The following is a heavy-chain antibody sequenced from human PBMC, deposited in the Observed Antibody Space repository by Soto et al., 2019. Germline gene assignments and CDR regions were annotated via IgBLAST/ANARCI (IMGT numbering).Heavy chain of an antibody. Sequence: SVKVSCKASGGTFSSYTISWVRQAPGQGLEWMGRIIPILGIANYAQKFQGRVTITADKSTSTAYMELSSLRAEDTAVYYCARDGKRFNYIRYDYYNFYMDVWGKGTTVTVSS. CDR3: ARDGKRFNYIRYDYYNFYMDV. D-gene: IGHD4-4*01. CDR1: GGTFSSYT. J-gene: IGHJ6*03. CDR2: IIPILGIA. V-gene: IGHV1-69*04.